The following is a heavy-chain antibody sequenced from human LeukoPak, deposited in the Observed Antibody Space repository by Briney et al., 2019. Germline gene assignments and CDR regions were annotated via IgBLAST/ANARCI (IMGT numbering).Heavy chain of an antibody. V-gene: IGHV3-30*02. Sequence: PGGSLRLSCAASGFTFSTYGMHWVRQAPGKGLEWVAFIRYDGSNKYYADSVKGRFTISRDNSKNTLYLQMNSLRAEDTAVYFCAKDPDYGDNYYFDYWGQGTLVTVSS. J-gene: IGHJ4*02. D-gene: IGHD4-17*01. CDR1: GFTFSTYG. CDR3: AKDPDYGDNYYFDY. CDR2: IRYDGSNK.